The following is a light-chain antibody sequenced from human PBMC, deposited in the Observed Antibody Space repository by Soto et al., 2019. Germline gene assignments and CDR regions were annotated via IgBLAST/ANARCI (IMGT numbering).Light chain of an antibody. J-gene: IGKJ1*01. Sequence: EIVLTQSPGTLSLSPGERATLSCRASQSVSSSYLAWYQQKPGKAPRLLIYGASSRATGIPDRFSGSGSGTDFTLTISRLEPEDVAVYYCQQYGSSPGTFGQGTKVEIK. CDR2: GAS. CDR3: QQYGSSPGT. V-gene: IGKV3-20*01. CDR1: QSVSSSY.